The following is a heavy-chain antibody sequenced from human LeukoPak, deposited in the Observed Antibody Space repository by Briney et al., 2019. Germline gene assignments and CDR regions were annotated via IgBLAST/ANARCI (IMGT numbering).Heavy chain of an antibody. D-gene: IGHD6-19*01. J-gene: IGHJ4*02. V-gene: IGHV3-53*01. CDR2: IYSGGST. CDR3: ARNRVAVSGPFDS. CDR1: GFTVSSNY. Sequence: GGSLRLSCAASGFTVSSNYMSWVRQAPGKGLEWVSVIYSGGSTFYADSVKGRFTISRANSNNTLYLQMNSLRAEDTAVYYCARNRVAVSGPFDSWGQGTLVTVSS.